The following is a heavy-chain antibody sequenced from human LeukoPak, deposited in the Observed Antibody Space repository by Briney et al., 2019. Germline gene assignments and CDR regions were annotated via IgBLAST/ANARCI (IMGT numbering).Heavy chain of an antibody. Sequence: GGSLRLSCAASGFTFSSYWMHWVRQAPGKGLVWVSRINSDGSSTSYADSVKGRFTISRDNAKNSLYLQLNSLGAEDTAMYYCATVYCTSTTCYSDAFDIWGPGTRVTVSS. CDR3: ATVYCTSTTCYSDAFDI. D-gene: IGHD2-2*02. CDR1: GFTFSSYW. CDR2: INSDGSST. J-gene: IGHJ3*02. V-gene: IGHV3-74*01.